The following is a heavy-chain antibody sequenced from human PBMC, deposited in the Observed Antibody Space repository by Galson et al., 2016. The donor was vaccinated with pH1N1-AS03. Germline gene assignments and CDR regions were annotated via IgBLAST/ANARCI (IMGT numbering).Heavy chain of an antibody. V-gene: IGHV1-69*05. Sequence: SVKVSCKGSGGTFNNYAVNWVRQAPGQGLEWMGGIIPIFGTANYAQKFQGRVTITTDESTSTAYMELSSLRSEDTAGYYCANYMSPYSSGWYGAVNIDVWGQGTTVTVSS. CDR2: IIPIFGTA. D-gene: IGHD6-19*01. CDR1: GGTFNNYA. J-gene: IGHJ6*02. CDR3: ANYMSPYSSGWYGAVNIDV.